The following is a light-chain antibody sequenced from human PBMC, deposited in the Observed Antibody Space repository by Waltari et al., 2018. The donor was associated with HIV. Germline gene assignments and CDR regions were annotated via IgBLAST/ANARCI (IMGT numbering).Light chain of an antibody. Sequence: EVVLTQSPDVVSLSLGAKATLSCRASRRLGSGLFGSTFFGSGTRRFAWYQQRRGGAPRRLIHGATTRAAGIPDRFSGSESGPDFTLTINGLEPEDFATYFCLQYAVSPRTFGQGTTV. J-gene: IGKJ1*01. CDR2: GAT. CDR1: RRLGSGL. CDR3: LQYAVSPRT. V-gene: IGKV3-20*01.